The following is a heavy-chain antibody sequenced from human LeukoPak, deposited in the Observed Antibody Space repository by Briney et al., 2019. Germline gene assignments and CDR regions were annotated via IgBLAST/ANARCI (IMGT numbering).Heavy chain of an antibody. Sequence: TGGSLRLSCAASGFTFSRYDMHWVRQATGKGLEWVSAIGTAGDTYYPGSVKGRFTISRENAKNSLYLQMNSLRAGDTAVYYCAREDYGGNHRAFDTWGQGTMVTVSS. CDR1: GFTFSRYD. CDR2: IGTAGDT. CDR3: AREDYGGNHRAFDT. J-gene: IGHJ3*02. D-gene: IGHD4-23*01. V-gene: IGHV3-13*01.